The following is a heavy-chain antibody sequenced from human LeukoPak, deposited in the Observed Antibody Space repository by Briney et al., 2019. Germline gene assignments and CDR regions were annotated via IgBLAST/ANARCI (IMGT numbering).Heavy chain of an antibody. J-gene: IGHJ5*02. V-gene: IGHV1-2*04. CDR1: GYTFTGYY. CDR3: ARLGPHYGGNPDNWFDP. D-gene: IGHD4-23*01. Sequence: GASVKVSCKASGYTFTGYYMHWVRQAPGQGLEWMGWINPNSGGTNYAQKFQGWVTMTRDTSISTAYMELSRLRSDDTAVYYCARLGPHYGGNPDNWFDPWGQGTLVTVSS. CDR2: INPNSGGT.